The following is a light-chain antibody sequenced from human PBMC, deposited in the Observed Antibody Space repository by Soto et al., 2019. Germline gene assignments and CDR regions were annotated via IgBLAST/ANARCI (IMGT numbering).Light chain of an antibody. CDR2: EVS. J-gene: IGLJ3*02. Sequence: QSALTQPASVSGSPGQSITISCTGTSSDIGSNNYVSWFQQRPGKAPTRIIYEVSNRPSGVSNHFSGSKSGNTASLTISGLLPEDEAEYYCSSYTTTTRLFGGGTKLTVL. CDR3: SSYTTTTRL. V-gene: IGLV2-14*01. CDR1: SSDIGSNNY.